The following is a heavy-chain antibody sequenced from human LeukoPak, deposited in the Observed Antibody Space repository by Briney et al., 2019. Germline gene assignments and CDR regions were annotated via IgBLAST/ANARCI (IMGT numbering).Heavy chain of an antibody. Sequence: ASVKVSCKASGYKFTDDYMHWVRQAPGQGLEFMGWINPDSGFTNYAQRFKGRVTMTRDTSISTAYLEVRSLTSDDTAVYYCAPTAEAYTSWWKVWGQGTLVTVSS. CDR1: GYKFTDDY. CDR2: INPDSGFT. V-gene: IGHV1-2*02. CDR3: APTAEAYTSWWKV. D-gene: IGHD3-16*01. J-gene: IGHJ4*02.